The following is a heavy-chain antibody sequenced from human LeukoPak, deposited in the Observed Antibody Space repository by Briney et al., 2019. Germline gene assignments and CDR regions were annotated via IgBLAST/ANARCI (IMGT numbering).Heavy chain of an antibody. J-gene: IGHJ4*02. Sequence: PSQTLSLTCTVSGGSISSNNYYWSWIRQPAGKGLEWIGRISPSGSTNYNPSLKSRVTISVDTSKNQFSLKLSSVTAADTAVYYCARDNMVRGVYPPTFDYWGQGTLVTVSS. CDR1: GGSISSNNYY. V-gene: IGHV4-61*02. D-gene: IGHD3-10*01. CDR2: ISPSGST. CDR3: ARDNMVRGVYPPTFDY.